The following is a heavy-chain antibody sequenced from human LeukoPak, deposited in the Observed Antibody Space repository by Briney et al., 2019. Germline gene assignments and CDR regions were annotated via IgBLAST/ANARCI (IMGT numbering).Heavy chain of an antibody. Sequence: SQTLSLTCAISGDSVPSNSAAWNWIRQSPSRGLEWLGRTYYRSKWYNDYAVSVKSRITINPDTSKNQFSLQLNSVTPEDTAVYYCARARVRFLEWLPHDYWGQGTLVTVSS. V-gene: IGHV6-1*01. CDR3: ARARVRFLEWLPHDY. CDR1: GDSVPSNSAA. CDR2: TYYRSKWYN. J-gene: IGHJ4*02. D-gene: IGHD3-3*01.